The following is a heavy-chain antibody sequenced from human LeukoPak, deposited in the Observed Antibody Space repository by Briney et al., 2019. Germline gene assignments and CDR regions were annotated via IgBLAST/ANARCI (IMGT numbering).Heavy chain of an antibody. J-gene: IGHJ4*02. CDR2: ISSSGSTI. CDR1: GFTLSSYE. D-gene: IGHD5-12*01. V-gene: IGHV3-48*03. CDR3: ARASIVATIAFDC. Sequence: GGSLRLSCAASGFTLSSYEMNWVRQAPGKGLEWVSYISSSGSTIYYADSVKGRFTISRDNAKNSLYLQMNSLRAEDTAVYYCARASIVATIAFDCWGQGTLVTVSS.